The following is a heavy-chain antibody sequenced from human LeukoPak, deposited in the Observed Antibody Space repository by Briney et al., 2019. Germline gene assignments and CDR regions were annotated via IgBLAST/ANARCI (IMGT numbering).Heavy chain of an antibody. J-gene: IGHJ4*02. Sequence: PSETLSLTCTVSGGSISSSSYYWGWIRQPPGKGLEWIGSIYYSGSTYYNPSLKSRVTISVDTSKNQFSLKLSSVTAADTAVYYCARIRVAAAGKGRYFDYWGQGTLVTVSS. V-gene: IGHV4-39*01. CDR3: ARIRVAAAGKGRYFDY. CDR1: GGSISSSSYY. CDR2: IYYSGST. D-gene: IGHD6-13*01.